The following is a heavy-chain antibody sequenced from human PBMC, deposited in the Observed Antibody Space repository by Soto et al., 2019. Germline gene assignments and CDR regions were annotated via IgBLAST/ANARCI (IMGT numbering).Heavy chain of an antibody. D-gene: IGHD5-12*01. CDR2: INPAAGTT. V-gene: IGHV1-46*03. Sequence: QVQLVQSGAEVKNPGASVRVSCKASGYILTTYHMHWVRQAPGQGLEWMGVINPAAGTTNYAQHFRGRVTINKGKNTSSGYMDMSGLTSEGTAIYYFSRDLPYENYDSSGFDNWGQGTLVSVSS. J-gene: IGHJ4*02. CDR3: SRDLPYENYDSSGFDN. CDR1: GYILTTYH.